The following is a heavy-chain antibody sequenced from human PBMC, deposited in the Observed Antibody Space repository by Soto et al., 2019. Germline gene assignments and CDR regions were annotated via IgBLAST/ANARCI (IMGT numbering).Heavy chain of an antibody. V-gene: IGHV4-59*02. Sequence: SETLSLTCTVSGGSVSSHFWSWIRQPPGKGLEWIGYIYHSGSTYYNPSLKSRVTMSVDTSKNQFSLKLNSVTAADTAVYYCARRGGYSYGAVAGDIWGQGTMVTVS. D-gene: IGHD5-18*01. CDR3: ARRGGYSYGAVAGDI. CDR2: IYHSGST. CDR1: GGSVSSHF. J-gene: IGHJ3*02.